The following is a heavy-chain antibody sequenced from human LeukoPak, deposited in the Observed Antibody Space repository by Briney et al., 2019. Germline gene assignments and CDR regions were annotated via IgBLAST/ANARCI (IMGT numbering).Heavy chain of an antibody. CDR2: INTNTGNP. CDR1: GYTFSGHF. J-gene: IGHJ4*02. V-gene: IGHV7-4-1*02. Sequence: ASVKVSCKTSGYTFSGHFIYWVRQAPGQGLEWMGWINTNTGNPTYAQGFTGRFVFSLDTSVSTAYLQISSLKAEDTAVYYCARAMVRGVPRILGYWGQGTLVTVSS. D-gene: IGHD3-10*01. CDR3: ARAMVRGVPRILGY.